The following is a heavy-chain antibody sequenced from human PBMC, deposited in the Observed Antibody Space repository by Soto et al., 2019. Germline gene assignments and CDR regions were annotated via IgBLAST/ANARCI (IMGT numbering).Heavy chain of an antibody. Sequence: QVQLVQSGAEVKKPGSSVKVSCKASGGTFSSYAISWVRQAPGQGLEWMGGIIPIFGTANYAQKFQGRVTITADESTXXAXMXXSSLRSEDTAVYYCARAVMTTVTTTPWYYYYGMDVWGQGTTVTVSS. V-gene: IGHV1-69*12. CDR1: GGTFSSYA. CDR2: IIPIFGTA. J-gene: IGHJ6*02. D-gene: IGHD4-4*01. CDR3: ARAVMTTVTTTPWYYYYGMDV.